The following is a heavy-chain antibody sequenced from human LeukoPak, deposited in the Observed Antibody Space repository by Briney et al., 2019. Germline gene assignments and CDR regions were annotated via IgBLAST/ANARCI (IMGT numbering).Heavy chain of an antibody. CDR2: IIPIFGTA. Sequence: ASLEVFCKASGGTFSSYAISWVPQAPGQGLEWMRGIIPIFGTANYAQNFQGRVTITADESTSTAYMELSSLRSEDTAVYYCAREGDCSGGSCPYWYFDLWGRGTLVTVSS. J-gene: IGHJ2*01. D-gene: IGHD2-15*01. CDR1: GGTFSSYA. V-gene: IGHV1-69*01. CDR3: AREGDCSGGSCPYWYFDL.